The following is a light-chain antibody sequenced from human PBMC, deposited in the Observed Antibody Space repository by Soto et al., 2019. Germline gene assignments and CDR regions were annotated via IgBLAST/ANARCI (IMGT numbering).Light chain of an antibody. CDR2: ATS. J-gene: IGKJ1*01. CDR1: QSVSSTH. CDR3: QQYGSSLWT. Sequence: EIVLTQSPGTLSLSPGERASLSCRASQSVSSTHLAWYQQKPGQAPRLLIYATSTRATGIPDRFSGSGSGTDFTLTISRLEPEDFAVYYCQQYGSSLWTFGQGTKVEIK. V-gene: IGKV3-20*01.